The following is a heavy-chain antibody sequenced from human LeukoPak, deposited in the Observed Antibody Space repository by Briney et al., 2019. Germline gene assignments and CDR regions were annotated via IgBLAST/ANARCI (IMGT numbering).Heavy chain of an antibody. D-gene: IGHD3-22*01. Sequence: SETLSLTCAVSGGSISSGGYSWSWIRQPPGKGLEWIGYIYHSGSTYYNPSLKSRVTISVDRSKNQFSLKLSSVTAADTAVYYCATYYYDSSGHYFDYWGQGTLVTVSS. CDR1: GGSISSGGYS. J-gene: IGHJ4*02. V-gene: IGHV4-30-2*01. CDR2: IYHSGST. CDR3: ATYYYDSSGHYFDY.